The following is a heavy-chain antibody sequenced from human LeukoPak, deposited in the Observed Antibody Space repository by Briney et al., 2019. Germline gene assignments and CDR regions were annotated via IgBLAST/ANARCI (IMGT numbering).Heavy chain of an antibody. CDR1: GFTFDDYA. J-gene: IGHJ6*02. Sequence: GRSLRLSCAASGFTFDDYAMHWVRQAPGKGLEWVSGISWNSGSIGYADSVKGRFTISRDNAKNSLYLQMNSLRAEDTALYYCAKDMIYGDLYYGMDVWGQGTTVTVSS. CDR2: ISWNSGSI. V-gene: IGHV3-9*01. D-gene: IGHD4-17*01. CDR3: AKDMIYGDLYYGMDV.